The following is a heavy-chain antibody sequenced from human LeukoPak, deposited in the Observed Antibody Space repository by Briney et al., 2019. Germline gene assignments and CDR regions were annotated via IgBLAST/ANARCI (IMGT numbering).Heavy chain of an antibody. J-gene: IGHJ4*02. CDR3: ASELYGDYDY. CDR1: GFTLSSYE. D-gene: IGHD4-17*01. Sequence: GGSLRLSCAASGFTLSSYEMNWVRQAPGRGLEWVSYISSSGSTKYYADSVKGRFTISRDNAKNSLYLQMNSLRAEDTAVYYCASELYGDYDYWGQGTLVTVSS. V-gene: IGHV3-48*03. CDR2: ISSSGSTK.